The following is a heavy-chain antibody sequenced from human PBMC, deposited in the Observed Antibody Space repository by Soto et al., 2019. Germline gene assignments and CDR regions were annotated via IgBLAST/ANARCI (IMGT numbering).Heavy chain of an antibody. Sequence: GASVKVSCKASGFTFTSSAVQWVRQARGQRLEWIGWIVVGSGNTNYAQKFQERVTITRVMSTSTAYMELSSLRSEDTAVYYCAAEWYYDCVWGSYRPPEFDYWGQGTLVTVSS. CDR2: IVVGSGNT. D-gene: IGHD3-16*02. V-gene: IGHV1-58*01. CDR1: GFTFTSSA. J-gene: IGHJ4*02. CDR3: AAEWYYDCVWGSYRPPEFDY.